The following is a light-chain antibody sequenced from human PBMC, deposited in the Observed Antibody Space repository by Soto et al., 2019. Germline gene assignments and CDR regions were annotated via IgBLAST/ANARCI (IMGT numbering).Light chain of an antibody. V-gene: IGKV3-11*01. CDR3: QQRSNWPFSWT. Sequence: EIVLTQSPATLSLSPGERATLSCRASQSVSIYLAWYQQKPGQAPRLLIYDASNRATGIPARFSGSGSGTDFTLPISSLEPEDFAVYYCQQRSNWPFSWTFGQGTKVEIK. CDR1: QSVSIY. J-gene: IGKJ1*01. CDR2: DAS.